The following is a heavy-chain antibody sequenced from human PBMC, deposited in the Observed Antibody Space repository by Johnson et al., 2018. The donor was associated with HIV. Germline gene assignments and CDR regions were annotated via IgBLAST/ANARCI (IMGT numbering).Heavy chain of an antibody. CDR1: GFTFSSYD. Sequence: VQLVESGGGLVQPGGSLRLSCAASGFTFSSYDMHWVRQAPGKGLEWVSGINWNGGSTGYADSVKGRFTISRDNAKNSLYLQMNSLRAEDTAFYYCARAVLISSVVTDAFDIWGQGTRVTVSS. V-gene: IGHV3-20*04. D-gene: IGHD2-21*01. CDR3: ARAVLISSVVTDAFDI. J-gene: IGHJ3*02. CDR2: INWNGGST.